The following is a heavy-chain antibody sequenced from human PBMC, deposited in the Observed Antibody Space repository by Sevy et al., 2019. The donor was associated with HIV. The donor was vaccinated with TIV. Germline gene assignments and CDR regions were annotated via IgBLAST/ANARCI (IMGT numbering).Heavy chain of an antibody. Sequence: ASVKVSCKVSGYTLTELSMHWVRQAPGKGLEWMGGFDPEDGETIYAQKFQGRVTMTEGTSTDTAYMELSSLRSEDTAVYYCATVHYYDSSGYHNWFDPWGQGTLVTVSS. CDR3: ATVHYYDSSGYHNWFDP. J-gene: IGHJ5*02. D-gene: IGHD3-22*01. CDR1: GYTLTELS. CDR2: FDPEDGET. V-gene: IGHV1-24*01.